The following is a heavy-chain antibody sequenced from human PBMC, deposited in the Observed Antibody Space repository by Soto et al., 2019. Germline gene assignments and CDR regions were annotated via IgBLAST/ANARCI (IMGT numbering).Heavy chain of an antibody. J-gene: IGHJ4*02. Sequence: ASVKVSCKASGYTFTSYGISWVRQAPGQGLEWMGWISAYNGNTNYAQKLQGRVTMTTDTSTSTAYMELRSLRSDDTALYYCARVGGPYSSSSQFDYWGQGTLVTVSS. D-gene: IGHD6-6*01. CDR1: GYTFTSYG. CDR2: ISAYNGNT. CDR3: ARVGGPYSSSSQFDY. V-gene: IGHV1-18*01.